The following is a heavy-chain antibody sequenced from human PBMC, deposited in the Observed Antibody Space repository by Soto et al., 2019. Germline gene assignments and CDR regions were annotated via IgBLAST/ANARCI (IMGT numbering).Heavy chain of an antibody. J-gene: IGHJ4*02. CDR2: INPIFDTP. Sequence: QVQLVQSGAEVQRPGSSVKVSCKASGGSFSSYAISWVRQAPGQGLEWMGGINPIFDTPHYAQKFLGRVTITADESTATAYLELTGLTSDDTAVYFCAREGCHFDYWGQGTLVTVSS. V-gene: IGHV1-69*01. CDR1: GGSFSSYA. CDR3: AREGCHFDY.